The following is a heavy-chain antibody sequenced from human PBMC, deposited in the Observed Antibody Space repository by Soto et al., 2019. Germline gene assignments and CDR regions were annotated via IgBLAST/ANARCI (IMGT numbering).Heavy chain of an antibody. CDR1: GYSFTSYW. CDR3: ARQVRLRYYYGMAV. Sequence: PGESLKISGKGSGYSFTSYWISWVRQMPGKGLEWMGRVDPSDSYTNYSPSFQGHVTISADKSISTAYLQWSSLKASDTAMYYCARQVRLRYYYGMAVWGQGTTVPVSS. CDR2: VDPSDSYT. D-gene: IGHD5-12*01. V-gene: IGHV5-10-1*01. J-gene: IGHJ6*02.